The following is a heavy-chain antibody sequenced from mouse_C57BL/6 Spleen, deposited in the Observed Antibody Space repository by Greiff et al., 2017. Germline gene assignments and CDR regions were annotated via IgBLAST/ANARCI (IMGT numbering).Heavy chain of an antibody. V-gene: IGHV1-81*01. D-gene: IGHD1-1*01. Sequence: VQLQQSGAELARPGASVKLSCKASGYTFTSYGISWVKQSTGQGLEWIGEIYPRSGNTYYNEKFKGKATLTADKSSSTAYMELRSLTSEDSAVYFCARSGSYGSSPWYFDVWGTGTTVTVSS. CDR1: GYTFTSYG. CDR3: ARSGSYGSSPWYFDV. J-gene: IGHJ1*03. CDR2: IYPRSGNT.